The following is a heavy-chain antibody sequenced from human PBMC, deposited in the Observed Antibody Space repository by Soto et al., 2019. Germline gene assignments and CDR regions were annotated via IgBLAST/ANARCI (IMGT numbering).Heavy chain of an antibody. V-gene: IGHV3-64*01. J-gene: IGHJ4*02. Sequence: GGSLRLSCAASGFTFSSYAMHWVRQAPGKGLEYVSAISSNGGSTYYANSVKGRFTISRDNSKNTLYLQMGSLRAEDMAVYYCARDKGGIGDKRAFDYWGQGTLVTVSS. CDR3: ARDKGGIGDKRAFDY. D-gene: IGHD2-15*01. CDR2: ISSNGGST. CDR1: GFTFSSYA.